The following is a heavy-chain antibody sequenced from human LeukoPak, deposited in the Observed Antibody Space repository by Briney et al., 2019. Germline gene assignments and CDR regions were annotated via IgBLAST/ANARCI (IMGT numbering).Heavy chain of an antibody. CDR2: IIPIFGTA. V-gene: IGHV1-69*13. D-gene: IGHD3-22*01. CDR3: ARDPYDSSGYFDY. J-gene: IGHJ4*02. CDR1: GYTFTGYY. Sequence: SVKVSCKASGYTFTGYYMHWVRQAPGQGLEWMGGIIPIFGTANYAQKFQGRVTIPADESTSTAYMELSSLRSEDTAVYYCARDPYDSSGYFDYWGQGTLVTVSS.